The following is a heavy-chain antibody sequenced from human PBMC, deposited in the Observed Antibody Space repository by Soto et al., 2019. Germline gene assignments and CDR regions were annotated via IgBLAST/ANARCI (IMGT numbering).Heavy chain of an antibody. Sequence: SGKVSCKASGGTFSTYGISWVRQAPGQGLEWMGGIIPIFGTANYAQKFQGRVTITADASTNTANMELSSLRSEDTAVYYCARGGYTSSWYPDYGMDVWGQGTTVTVSS. V-gene: IGHV1-69*13. CDR3: ARGGYTSSWYPDYGMDV. J-gene: IGHJ6*02. CDR1: GGTFSTYG. D-gene: IGHD6-13*01. CDR2: IIPIFGTA.